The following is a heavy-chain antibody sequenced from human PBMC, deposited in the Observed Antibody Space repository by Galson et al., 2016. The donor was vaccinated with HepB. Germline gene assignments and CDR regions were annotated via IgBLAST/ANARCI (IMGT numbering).Heavy chain of an antibody. J-gene: IGHJ4*02. CDR2: IDSSGGTM. V-gene: IGHV3-11*01. CDR3: ARSSAGYIPGDDS. D-gene: IGHD5-18*01. Sequence: SLRLSCAASGFTLSDYYMSWIRQAPGKGLEWVSYIDSSGGTMFYADSVKGRFTISRDNANNSLFLEMNNLRAVDTAIYYCARSSAGYIPGDDSWGQGTLVTVSS. CDR1: GFTLSDYY.